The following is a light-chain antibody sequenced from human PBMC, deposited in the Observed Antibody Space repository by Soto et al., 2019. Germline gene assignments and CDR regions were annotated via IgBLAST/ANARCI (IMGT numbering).Light chain of an antibody. Sequence: QSVLTQPPSVSATPGQTVTISCSGSSSSIGSHSVSWYQLLPGTAPRLLIYDNDKRPSDIPDRFSGSKSGTSATLGITGLQTGDEADYFCTSYTSTTWVFGGGTQLTVL. J-gene: IGLJ3*02. V-gene: IGLV1-51*01. CDR2: DND. CDR3: TSYTSTTWV. CDR1: SSSIGSHS.